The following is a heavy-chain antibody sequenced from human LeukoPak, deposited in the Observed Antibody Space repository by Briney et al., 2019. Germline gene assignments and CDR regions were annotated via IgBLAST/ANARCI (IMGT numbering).Heavy chain of an antibody. CDR2: IYPGDSDT. CDR3: ARRPRNRYYFDY. V-gene: IGHV5-51*01. Sequence: GESLKISCKSSGYPFTTYWIGWVRQMPGKGLEWMGIIYPGDSDTRYSPSFQGQVTISADKSISTAYLQWSSLKASDTAMYYCARRPRNRYYFDYWGQGTLVTVSS. J-gene: IGHJ4*02. CDR1: GYPFTTYW. D-gene: IGHD1-14*01.